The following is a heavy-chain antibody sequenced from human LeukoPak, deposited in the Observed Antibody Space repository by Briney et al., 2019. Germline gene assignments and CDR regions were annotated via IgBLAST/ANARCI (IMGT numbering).Heavy chain of an antibody. CDR3: ARTAAAAPFDY. Sequence: SETLSLTCAVYGGSFSGYYWSWIRQPPGKGLEWIGEINHSGSTNYNPSLESRVTISVGTSKNQFSLKLSSVTAADTAVYYCARTAAAAPFDYWGQGTLVTVSS. CDR1: GGSFSGYY. J-gene: IGHJ4*02. V-gene: IGHV4-34*01. D-gene: IGHD6-13*01. CDR2: INHSGST.